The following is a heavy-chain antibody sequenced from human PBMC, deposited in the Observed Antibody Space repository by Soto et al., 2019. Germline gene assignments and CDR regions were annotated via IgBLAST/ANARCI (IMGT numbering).Heavy chain of an antibody. CDR2: VYYSGNT. V-gene: IGHV4-31*03. CDR1: GGSLSSGGYY. CDR3: ARTSITMVRGVLYFYYGMDV. J-gene: IGHJ6*02. Sequence: QVQLPESGPGLVTPSQTLSLTCTVSGGSLSSGGYYWSWIRQHPGKGLEWIGYVYYSGNTYYNPSLKSRVTISVDTSNNQFSLKLSSVTAADTAVYYCARTSITMVRGVLYFYYGMDVWGQGTTVTVSS. D-gene: IGHD3-10*01.